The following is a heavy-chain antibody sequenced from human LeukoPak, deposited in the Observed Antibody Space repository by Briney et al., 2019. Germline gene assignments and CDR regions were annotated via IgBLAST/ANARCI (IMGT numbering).Heavy chain of an antibody. Sequence: GGSLRLSCAASGFTFSSYAMSWVRQAPGKGLEWVSAISGSGGSTYYADSVKGRFTISRDNSKNTLYLQMNSLKTEDTAVYYCTADLRYLTTWVWGQGTQVTVSS. D-gene: IGHD1-14*01. CDR3: TADLRYLTTWV. V-gene: IGHV3-23*01. CDR1: GFTFSSYA. J-gene: IGHJ4*02. CDR2: ISGSGGST.